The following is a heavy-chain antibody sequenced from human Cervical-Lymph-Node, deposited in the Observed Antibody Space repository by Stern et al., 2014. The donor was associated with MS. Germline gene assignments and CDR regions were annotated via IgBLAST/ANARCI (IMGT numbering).Heavy chain of an antibody. CDR1: GFSLNTSGEG. CDR3: AHTRVTSDEGYGLDV. V-gene: IGHV2-5*02. J-gene: IGHJ6*02. Sequence: VTLRESGPTLVKPTQTSTLTCTFSGFSLNTSGEGVGWIRQPPGKALEWLAVIYWDADARYSPSLKSRLTITKDTSKNHVVLTMANMDPVDTATYYCAHTRVTSDEGYGLDVWGQGTTVTVSS. D-gene: IGHD2-21*02. CDR2: IYWDADA.